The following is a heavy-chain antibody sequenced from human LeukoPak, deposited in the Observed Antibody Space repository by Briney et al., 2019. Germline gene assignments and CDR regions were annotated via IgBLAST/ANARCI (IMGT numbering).Heavy chain of an antibody. CDR3: ARGGGYASPIGY. CDR2: IYHSGST. V-gene: IGHV4-59*01. CDR1: GGSISTYY. Sequence: PSETLSLTCTLSGGSISTYYWSWIRQPPGKGLEWIGYIYHSGSTNYNPSLKGRVTISVDTSKNQFSLKLSSVTAADMAAYYCARGGGYASPIGYWGQGALVTVSS. D-gene: IGHD5-12*01. J-gene: IGHJ4*02.